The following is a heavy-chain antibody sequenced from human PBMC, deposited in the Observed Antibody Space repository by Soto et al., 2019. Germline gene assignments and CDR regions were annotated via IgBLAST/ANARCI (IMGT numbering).Heavy chain of an antibody. CDR3: ARALRFDSSGCDH. V-gene: IGHV4-30-4*01. Sequence: TLSPTRTVADDSIINDDKYWSWIRQPPGQDLEWIGYIYYSGGTYLSPSLKSRLSMSLDTSKKQFSLNLSSVTAADTAVYYCARALRFDSSGCDHWGQGARVTVSA. J-gene: IGHJ4*02. D-gene: IGHD3-22*01. CDR1: DDSIINDDKY. CDR2: IYYSGGT.